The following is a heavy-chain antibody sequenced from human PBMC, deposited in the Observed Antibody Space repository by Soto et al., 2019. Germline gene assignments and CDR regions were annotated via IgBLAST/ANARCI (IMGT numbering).Heavy chain of an antibody. CDR2: IKQDGSEK. CDR1: GFTFSSYW. D-gene: IGHD6-6*01. J-gene: IGHJ4*02. V-gene: IGHV3-7*01. CDR3: ARWAYSSSYAYFDY. Sequence: EVQLVESGGGLVQPGGSLRLSCAASGFTFSSYWMSWVRQAPGKGLEWVANIKQDGSEKYYVDSVKGRFTISRDNAKNSLYLQMNSLRAEDTAVYYCARWAYSSSYAYFDYWGQGTLVTVSS.